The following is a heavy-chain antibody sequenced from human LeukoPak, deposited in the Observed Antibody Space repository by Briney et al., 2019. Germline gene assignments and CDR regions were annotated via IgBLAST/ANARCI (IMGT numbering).Heavy chain of an antibody. CDR3: AREDIVVVPAAANYYYGMDV. CDR2: IIPIFGTA. Sequence: SVKVSCKASGGTFSSYAVSWVRQAPGQGLEWMGGIIPIFGTANYAQKFQGRVTITADESTSTAYMELSSLRSEDTAVYYCAREDIVVVPAAANYYYGMDVWGQGTTVTVSS. V-gene: IGHV1-69*13. J-gene: IGHJ6*02. CDR1: GGTFSSYA. D-gene: IGHD2-2*01.